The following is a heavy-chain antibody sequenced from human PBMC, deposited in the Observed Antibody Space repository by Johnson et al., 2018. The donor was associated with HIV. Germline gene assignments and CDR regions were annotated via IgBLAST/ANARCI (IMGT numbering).Heavy chain of an antibody. CDR1: GFTVSSNY. V-gene: IGHV3-66*01. Sequence: EQLVESGGGLVQPGGSLRLSCAASGFTVSSNYMSWVRQAPGKGLEWVSVIYSGGSTYYADSVKGRFTISRDNSKNTLYLQMNSLRAEDTSVYYCAKSERAAAVPDAFDIWGQGTMVTVSS. D-gene: IGHD6-13*01. CDR3: AKSERAAAVPDAFDI. CDR2: IYSGGST. J-gene: IGHJ3*02.